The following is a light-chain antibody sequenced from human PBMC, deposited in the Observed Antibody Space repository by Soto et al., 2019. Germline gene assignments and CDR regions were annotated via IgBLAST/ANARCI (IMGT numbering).Light chain of an antibody. J-gene: IGKJ1*01. V-gene: IGKV1-9*01. CDR3: QQLNSYPPWT. CDR2: AAS. CDR1: LTIRDS. Sequence: DIQMTQSPSSLSASVGDRVTITCRASLTIRDSLSCFQQKAGKAPKLLNFAASRLPSGGPSRFKGSASGADFTLTISSLQPEDFATYVCQQLNSYPPWTFGQGTKVDIK.